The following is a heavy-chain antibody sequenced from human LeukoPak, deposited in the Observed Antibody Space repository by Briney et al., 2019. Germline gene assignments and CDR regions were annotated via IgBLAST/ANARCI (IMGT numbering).Heavy chain of an antibody. CDR1: GGSISSYY. Sequence: PSKTLSLTCTVSGGSISSYYWSWIRQPPGKGLEWIGYIYYSGSTNYNPSLKSRVTISVDTSKNQFSLKLSSVTAADTAVYYCARDTYSGSYSGWFDPWGQGTLVTVSS. V-gene: IGHV4-59*01. CDR3: ARDTYSGSYSGWFDP. CDR2: IYYSGST. J-gene: IGHJ5*02. D-gene: IGHD1-26*01.